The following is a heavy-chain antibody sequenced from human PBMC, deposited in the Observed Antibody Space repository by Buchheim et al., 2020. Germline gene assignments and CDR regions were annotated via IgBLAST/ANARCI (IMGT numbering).Heavy chain of an antibody. Sequence: EVQLVESGGGLAQPGGSLRLSCAASGFMFDTYSMNWVRQAPGKGLQWVSYISSSSSTIYYADSVKGRFTISRDNVKNSLFLQMNSLRAEDTAVYYCARALRGSGYFDYWGQGTL. D-gene: IGHD2-15*01. CDR3: ARALRGSGYFDY. CDR1: GFMFDTYS. CDR2: ISSSSSTI. J-gene: IGHJ4*02. V-gene: IGHV3-48*04.